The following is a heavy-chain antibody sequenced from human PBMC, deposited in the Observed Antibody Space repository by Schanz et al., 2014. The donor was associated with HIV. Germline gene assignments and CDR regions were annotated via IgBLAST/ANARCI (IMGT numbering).Heavy chain of an antibody. D-gene: IGHD2-2*01. CDR3: ARDVAGCSGTSCYSDAFDI. CDR1: GFTFSSYG. CDR2: TWYDGSNK. Sequence: QVQLVESGGGVVQPGRSLRLSCAASGFTFSSYGMHWVHQAPGKGLEWVAVTWYDGSNKYYADSVKGRFTISRDNSKNTLFLQMNSLRAEDTAVYFCARDVAGCSGTSCYSDAFDIWGQGTLVTVSS. V-gene: IGHV3-33*01. J-gene: IGHJ3*02.